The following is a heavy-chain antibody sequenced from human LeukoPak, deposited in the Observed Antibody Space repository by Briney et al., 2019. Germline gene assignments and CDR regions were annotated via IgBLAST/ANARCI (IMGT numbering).Heavy chain of an antibody. V-gene: IGHV1-8*02. J-gene: IGHJ4*02. D-gene: IGHD6-19*01. CDR3: ATHNGSPNPSSGWTEFDY. Sequence: GASVTVSCKASGYTFTSYDINWVRQATGQGLEWMGWMNPNSGNTGYAQKFQGRVTMTEDTSTDTAYMELSSLRSEDTAVYYCATHNGSPNPSSGWTEFDYWGQGTLVTVSS. CDR2: MNPNSGNT. CDR1: GYTFTSYD.